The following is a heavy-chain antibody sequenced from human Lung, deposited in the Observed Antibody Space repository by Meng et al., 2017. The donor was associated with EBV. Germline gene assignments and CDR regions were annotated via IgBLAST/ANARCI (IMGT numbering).Heavy chain of an antibody. CDR2: ISYDGSNK. CDR3: ARPQLTWFDP. J-gene: IGHJ5*02. D-gene: IGHD1-1*01. CDR1: GFTFSSYA. Sequence: QVQLVESGGGVVQPGRSLRLSCAASGFTFSSYAMHWVRQAPGKGLEWVAVISYDGSNKYYADSVKGRFTISRDNFKNTLYLQMNSLRAEDTAVYYCARPQLTWFDPWGQGTLVTVSS. V-gene: IGHV3-30-3*01.